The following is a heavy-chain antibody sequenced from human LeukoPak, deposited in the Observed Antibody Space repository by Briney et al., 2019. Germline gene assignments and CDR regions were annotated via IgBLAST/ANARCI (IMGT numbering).Heavy chain of an antibody. CDR3: ARVLAYPDAFDI. V-gene: IGHV4-61*01. J-gene: IGHJ3*02. CDR1: GGSFSSSSYY. Sequence: SETLSLTCTVSGGSFSSSSYYWGWIRQPPGKGLEWIGYIYYSGSTNYNPSLKSRVTISVDTSKNQFSLKLSSVTAADTAVYYCARVLAYPDAFDIWGQGTVVTVSS. CDR2: IYYSGST. D-gene: IGHD3-3*01.